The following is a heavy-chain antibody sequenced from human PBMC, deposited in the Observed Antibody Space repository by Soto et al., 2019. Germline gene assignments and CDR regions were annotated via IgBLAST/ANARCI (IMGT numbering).Heavy chain of an antibody. CDR2: IYYSGST. CDR3: ARKSGYGLACFDY. Sequence: SETLSLTCTFSGGSVSSGSYYWSWIRQPPGKGLEWIGYIYYSGSTNYNPSLKSRVTISVDTSKNQFSLKLSSVTAADTAVYYCARKSGYGLACFDYWGQETQVTVSS. D-gene: IGHD3-22*01. J-gene: IGHJ4*02. V-gene: IGHV4-61*01. CDR1: GGSVSSGSYY.